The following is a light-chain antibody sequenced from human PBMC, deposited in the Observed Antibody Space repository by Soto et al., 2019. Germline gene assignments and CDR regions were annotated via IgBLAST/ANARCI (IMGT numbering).Light chain of an antibody. CDR3: QQRSKALT. J-gene: IGKJ4*01. Sequence: EIVLTQSPATLSLSPGERATLSCRASQSVSSYLAWYQQKPGQAPRLLIYDASNRATGIPARFSGSGSGTDFTLNISSLEPEDFAVYYCQQRSKALTFGGGTKVEIK. V-gene: IGKV3-11*01. CDR2: DAS. CDR1: QSVSSY.